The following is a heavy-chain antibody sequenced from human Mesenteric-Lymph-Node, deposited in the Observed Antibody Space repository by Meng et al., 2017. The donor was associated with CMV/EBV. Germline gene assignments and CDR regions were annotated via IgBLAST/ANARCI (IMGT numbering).Heavy chain of an antibody. CDR2: IKQDGSEK. Sequence: GGSLRLSCAASGFTFSSYWMSWVRQAPGKGLEWVANIKQDGSEKYYVDSVKGRFTISRDNAKNSLYLQMNSLRAEDTAVYYCARSVTSGVDYFDYWGQGTLVTVSS. CDR1: GFTFSSYW. V-gene: IGHV3-7*01. D-gene: IGHD3-10*01. J-gene: IGHJ4*02. CDR3: ARSVTSGVDYFDY.